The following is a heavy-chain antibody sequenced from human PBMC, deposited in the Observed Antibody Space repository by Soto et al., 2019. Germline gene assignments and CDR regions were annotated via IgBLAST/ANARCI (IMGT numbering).Heavy chain of an antibody. J-gene: IGHJ4*02. CDR1: GASISSNGYY. V-gene: IGHV4-39*01. CDR2: IDYRGST. Sequence: QLHMQESGPGPVKPSETLSLTCTVSGASISSNGYYWAWIRQSQGKGLEWIGNIDYRGSTYYNPSRKIRVAFSVDTSKNQFALKVTSVTAADPAVYYCARHISVSGFSYYIDQSGQGTLVPVSS. CDR3: ARHISVSGFSYYIDQ. D-gene: IGHD3-22*01.